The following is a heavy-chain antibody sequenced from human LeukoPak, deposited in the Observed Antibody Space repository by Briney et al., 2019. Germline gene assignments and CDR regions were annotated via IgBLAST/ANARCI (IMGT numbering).Heavy chain of an antibody. J-gene: IGHJ5*02. CDR2: INHSGST. V-gene: IGHV4-34*01. CDR1: GGSFSGYY. Sequence: SETLSLTCAVYGGSFSGYYWSWIRQPPGKGLEWIGEINHSGSTNYNPSLKSRVTISVDTSKNQFSLKLSSVTAADTAVYYCARDQIAAAATGWFDPWGQGTLVTVSS. CDR3: ARDQIAAAATGWFDP. D-gene: IGHD6-13*01.